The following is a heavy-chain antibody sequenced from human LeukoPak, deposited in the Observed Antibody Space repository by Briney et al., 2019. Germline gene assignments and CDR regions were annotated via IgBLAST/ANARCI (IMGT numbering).Heavy chain of an antibody. D-gene: IGHD3-22*01. V-gene: IGHV4-61*02. J-gene: IGHJ4*02. Sequence: SETLSLTCTVSGGSISSGSYYWSWIRQPAGKGLEWIGRIYTSGSTNYNPSLKSRVTISVDTSKNQFSLKLSSVTAADTAVYYCARGTYYYDSSGPLIDYWGQGTLVTVSS. CDR1: GGSISSGSYY. CDR3: ARGTYYYDSSGPLIDY. CDR2: IYTSGST.